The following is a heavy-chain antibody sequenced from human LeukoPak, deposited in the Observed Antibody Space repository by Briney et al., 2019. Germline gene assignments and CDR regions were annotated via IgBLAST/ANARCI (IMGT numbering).Heavy chain of an antibody. Sequence: SVKVSCKASGGTFSSYAISWVRQAPGQGLEWMGRIIPILGIANYAQKFQGRVTITADKSTSTAYMELSSLRSEDTAVYYCARGLDPSGYYDSSGYPNWGQGTLVTVSS. J-gene: IGHJ4*02. D-gene: IGHD3-22*01. CDR2: IIPILGIA. CDR1: GGTFSSYA. CDR3: ARGLDPSGYYDSSGYPN. V-gene: IGHV1-69*04.